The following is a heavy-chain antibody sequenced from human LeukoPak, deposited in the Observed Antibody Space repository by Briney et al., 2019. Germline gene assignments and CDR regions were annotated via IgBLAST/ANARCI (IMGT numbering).Heavy chain of an antibody. Sequence: ASVKVSCKASGYTFTSYVSWVRQAPGQGLEWMGWINPNSGGTNYAQKFQGRVTMTRDTSISTAYMELSRLRSDDTAVYYCARFDCSGGSCYSAFDYWGQGTLVTVSS. D-gene: IGHD2-15*01. CDR1: GYTFTSY. CDR2: INPNSGGT. V-gene: IGHV1-2*02. J-gene: IGHJ4*02. CDR3: ARFDCSGGSCYSAFDY.